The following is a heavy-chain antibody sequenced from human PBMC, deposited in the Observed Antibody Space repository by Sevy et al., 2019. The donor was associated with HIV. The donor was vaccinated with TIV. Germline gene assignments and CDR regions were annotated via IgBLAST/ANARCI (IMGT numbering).Heavy chain of an antibody. J-gene: IGHJ4*02. Sequence: GGSLRLSCTASGFIFSNVWMSWVRQAPGKGLEWVGRIKTETDAGTIDYAAPVKDRFTISRDDSKNTLYLEMNTLKTEDTAVYFCTTGHDSGAIFDYWGQGTLVTVSS. CDR1: GFIFSNVW. D-gene: IGHD2-8*02. V-gene: IGHV3-15*01. CDR3: TTGHDSGAIFDY. CDR2: IKTETDAGTI.